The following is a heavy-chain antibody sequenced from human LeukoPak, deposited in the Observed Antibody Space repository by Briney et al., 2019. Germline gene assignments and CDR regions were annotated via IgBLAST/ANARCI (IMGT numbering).Heavy chain of an antibody. CDR2: ISSSSSYI. J-gene: IGHJ4*02. D-gene: IGHD6-19*01. V-gene: IGHV3-21*04. CDR3: AKDGGWSHFDY. CDR1: GFTFSSYS. Sequence: GGSLRLSCAASGFTFSSYSMNWVRQAPGKGLEWVSSISSSSSYIYYADSVKGRFTISRDNSKNTLYLQMNSLRAEDTAVYYCAKDGGWSHFDYWGQGTLVTVSS.